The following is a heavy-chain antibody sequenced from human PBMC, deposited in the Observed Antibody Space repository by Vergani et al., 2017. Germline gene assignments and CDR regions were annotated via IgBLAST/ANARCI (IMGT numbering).Heavy chain of an antibody. CDR3: ARWTPGVVLKGPYYYGMDV. D-gene: IGHD2-8*01. Sequence: EVQLVESGGGLVQPGGSLRLSCAASGFTFSSYAMHWVRQAPGKGLEYVSAISSNGGSTYYANSVKGRFIISRDNSKNTLYLQMGSLRAEDMAVYYCARWTPGVVLKGPYYYGMDVWGQGTTVTVSS. CDR1: GFTFSSYA. J-gene: IGHJ6*02. CDR2: ISSNGGST. V-gene: IGHV3-64*01.